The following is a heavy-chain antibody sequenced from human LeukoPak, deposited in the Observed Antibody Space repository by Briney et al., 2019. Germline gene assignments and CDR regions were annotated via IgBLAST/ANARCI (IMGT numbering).Heavy chain of an antibody. J-gene: IGHJ4*02. Sequence: SQTLSLTCAISGDSVSSNSAAWNWIRQSPSRGLEWLGRTYYRSKWYNDYAVSVKGQITINPDTSKNQFSLQLNSVTPEDTAVYYCARDRGRDYYGSRGLSPFDYWGQGTLVTVSS. CDR1: GDSVSSNSAA. V-gene: IGHV6-1*01. CDR2: TYYRSKWYN. D-gene: IGHD3-10*01. CDR3: ARDRGRDYYGSRGLSPFDY.